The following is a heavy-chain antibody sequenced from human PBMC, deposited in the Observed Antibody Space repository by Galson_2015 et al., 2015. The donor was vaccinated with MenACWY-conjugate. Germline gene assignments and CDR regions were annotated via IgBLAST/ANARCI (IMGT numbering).Heavy chain of an antibody. V-gene: IGHV3-74*03. Sequence: SLRLSCAASGFAFRDFCMHWVRQAPGKGLECVSRICAGGISIMYGDSVRGRFTISRDDAENTLYLQMDSLRADDTAVYFCVRGSSGWRGVDIWGQGPTVTVSS. CDR2: ICAGGISI. J-gene: IGHJ6*02. D-gene: IGHD6-19*01. CDR3: VRGSSGWRGVDI. CDR1: GFAFRDFC.